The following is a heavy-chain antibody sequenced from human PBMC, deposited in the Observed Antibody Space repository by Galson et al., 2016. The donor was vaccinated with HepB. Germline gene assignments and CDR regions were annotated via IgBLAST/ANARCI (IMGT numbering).Heavy chain of an antibody. D-gene: IGHD2-15*01. Sequence: SLRLSCAASGFTFSSYWMTWVRQAPGKGLEWVADIKGDGGKKYSLDSLRGRFTISRGNAKHSLFLQVDSVRAEDTVVSYCERDTAPSEYCSGGVCYFDPLDIWGQGTMVTVSS. CDR2: IKGDGGKK. J-gene: IGHJ3*02. CDR3: ERDTAPSEYCSGGVCYFDPLDI. CDR1: GFTFSSYW. V-gene: IGHV3-7*03.